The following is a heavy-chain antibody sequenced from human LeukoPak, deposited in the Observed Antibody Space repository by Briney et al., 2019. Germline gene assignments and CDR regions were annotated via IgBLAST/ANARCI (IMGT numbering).Heavy chain of an antibody. V-gene: IGHV4-39*01. J-gene: IGHJ3*02. CDR1: GGSISSSSYY. Sequence: SETLSLTCTVSGGSISSSSYYWGWIRRPPGKGLEWIGSIYYSGSTYYNPSLKSRVTISVDTSKNQFSLKLSSVTAADTAVYYCARTYYYDSSGYYPDAFDIWGQGTMVTVPS. CDR2: IYYSGST. D-gene: IGHD3-22*01. CDR3: ARTYYYDSSGYYPDAFDI.